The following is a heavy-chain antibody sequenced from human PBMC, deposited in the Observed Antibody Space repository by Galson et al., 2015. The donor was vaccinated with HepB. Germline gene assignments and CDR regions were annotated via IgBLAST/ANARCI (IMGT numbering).Heavy chain of an antibody. CDR2: ISFDGNNK. Sequence: SLRLSCAASGFTFSRNALHWVRQAPGKGLEWVAVISFDGNNKYYADSVKGRFTISRDNSKNTLYLQMDSLRFEDTAVYHCARDPEGSYFLTYYYYGIDVWGQGTTVTVSS. CDR1: GFTFSRNA. CDR3: ARDPEGSYFLTYYYYGIDV. D-gene: IGHD1-26*01. J-gene: IGHJ6*02. V-gene: IGHV3-30-3*01.